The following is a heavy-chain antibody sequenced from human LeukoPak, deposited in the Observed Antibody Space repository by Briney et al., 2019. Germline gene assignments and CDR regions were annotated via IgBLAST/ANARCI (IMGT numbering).Heavy chain of an antibody. CDR1: GYSFTTYW. D-gene: IGHD6-13*01. CDR2: IYPGDSDT. CDR3: ARLKATPNVAAAAFNY. J-gene: IGHJ4*02. Sequence: GESLKISCKGSGYSFTTYWIGWVRQMPGKGLEWMGIIYPGDSDTRYSPSFQGQVTISADKSISTAYLQWSSLQASDTAMYYCARLKATPNVAAAAFNYWGQGTLVTVSS. V-gene: IGHV5-51*01.